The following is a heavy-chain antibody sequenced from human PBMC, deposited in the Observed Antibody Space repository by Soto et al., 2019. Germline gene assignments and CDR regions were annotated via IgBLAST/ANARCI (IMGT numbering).Heavy chain of an antibody. Sequence: GGSLRLSCAASGFTFSRFELHWVRQAPGKGLEWISYISSSGSTAYYASSVEGRFTISRDNANNSFYLQMDSLRAEDTALYYCTRAAWFPYLSFYWGQGALVTVSS. V-gene: IGHV3-48*03. J-gene: IGHJ4*02. CDR3: TRAAWFPYLSFY. CDR2: ISSSGSTA. D-gene: IGHD3-10*01. CDR1: GFTFSRFE.